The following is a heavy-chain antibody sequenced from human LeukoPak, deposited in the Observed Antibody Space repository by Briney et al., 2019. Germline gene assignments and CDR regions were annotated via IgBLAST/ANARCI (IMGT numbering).Heavy chain of an antibody. CDR3: AKRGVVIRVILVGFHKAAYYFDS. CDR1: GITLSNYG. J-gene: IGHJ4*02. V-gene: IGHV3-23*01. CDR2: ISDSGGST. D-gene: IGHD3-22*01. Sequence: GGSLRLSCAVSGITLSNYGMSWVRQAPGKGLEWVAGISDSGGSTNYADSVKGRFTISRDNPKNTLYLQMYNLRAEDTAVYFCAKRGVVIRVILVGFHKAAYYFDSWGQGALVTVSS.